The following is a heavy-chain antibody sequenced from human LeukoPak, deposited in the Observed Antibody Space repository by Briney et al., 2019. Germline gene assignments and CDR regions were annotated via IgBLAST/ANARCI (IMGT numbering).Heavy chain of an antibody. V-gene: IGHV1-46*01. CDR2: INPSGDNT. D-gene: IGHD1-1*01. CDR3: ARGRTNDFNTFDY. Sequence: ASVKVSCKASGYTFTSYYIHCVRQAPGQGLEWMGIINPSGDNTNYAQKFQGRVTMTRDTPTSIVYMEVSSLRSDDTAVYYCARGRTNDFNTFDYWGPGTLVTVSS. J-gene: IGHJ4*02. CDR1: GYTFTSYY.